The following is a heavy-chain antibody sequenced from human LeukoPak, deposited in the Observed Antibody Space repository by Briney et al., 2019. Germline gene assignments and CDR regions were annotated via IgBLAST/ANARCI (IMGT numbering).Heavy chain of an antibody. CDR2: IYHSGST. CDR1: GGSISNYY. J-gene: IGHJ5*02. D-gene: IGHD3-16*01. Sequence: SETLSLTCTVSGGSISNYYWYWIRQPPGKGLECIGYIYHSGSTNYNPSLKSRVTISVDTSKNQFSLKLRSVTAADTAVYYCAREVGLGMNNWFDPWGQGTLVTVSS. CDR3: AREVGLGMNNWFDP. V-gene: IGHV4-59*01.